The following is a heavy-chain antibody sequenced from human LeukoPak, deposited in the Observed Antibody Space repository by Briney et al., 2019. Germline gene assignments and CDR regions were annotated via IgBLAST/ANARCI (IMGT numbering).Heavy chain of an antibody. J-gene: IGHJ4*02. CDR3: AKAASIVVVPAARGFDY. CDR1: GFTFSSYA. V-gene: IGHV3-23*01. CDR2: ISGSGGST. D-gene: IGHD2-2*01. Sequence: GGSLRLSCAASGFTFSSYAVSWVRQAPGKGLEWVSAISGSGGSTYYADSVKGRFTISRDNSKNTLYLQMNSLRAEDTAVYYCAKAASIVVVPAARGFDYWGQGTLVTVSS.